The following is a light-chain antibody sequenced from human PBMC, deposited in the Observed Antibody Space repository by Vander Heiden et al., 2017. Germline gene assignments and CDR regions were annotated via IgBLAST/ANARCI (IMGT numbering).Light chain of an antibody. CDR1: QSISSY. J-gene: IGKJ2*01. CDR2: AAS. V-gene: IGKV1-39*01. Sequence: DIQMTQSPPSLSASVGDRVTITCRASQSISSYLNWYQQKPGKAPKLLIYAASSLQSGVPSRFSGSGSGTDFTLTISSLQPEDFATYYCQQSDSTPPYTFGQGTKLEIK. CDR3: QQSDSTPPYT.